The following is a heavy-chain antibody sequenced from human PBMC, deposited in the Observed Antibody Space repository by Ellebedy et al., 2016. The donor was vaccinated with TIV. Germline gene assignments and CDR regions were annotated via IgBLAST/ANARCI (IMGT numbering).Heavy chain of an antibody. CDR1: GFTFSNYA. Sequence: GESLKISCAASGFTFSNYAMSWVRQAPGKGLEWVSGTSGGGATTYYADSVKGRFTISRDNAKSTLYLQMSSLGVEDTAVYYCARGGPGGDNWFFGLWGRGTRVTVSS. CDR2: TSGGGATT. J-gene: IGHJ2*01. D-gene: IGHD3-10*01. V-gene: IGHV3-23*01. CDR3: ARGGPGGDNWFFGL.